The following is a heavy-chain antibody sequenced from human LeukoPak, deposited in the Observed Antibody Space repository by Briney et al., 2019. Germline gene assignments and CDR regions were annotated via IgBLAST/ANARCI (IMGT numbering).Heavy chain of an antibody. D-gene: IGHD5-12*01. Sequence: SETLSLTCTVSGGSISSSSNYWDWVRQPPGKGLEWIGRIYYSGSTYYNPSLKSRVTISVDASKNHFSLKLSSVTAADTAVYYCAKHSRSGDSGYGNAFDIWGQGTMVTVSS. CDR2: IYYSGST. CDR1: GGSISSSSNY. CDR3: AKHSRSGDSGYGNAFDI. V-gene: IGHV4-39*01. J-gene: IGHJ3*02.